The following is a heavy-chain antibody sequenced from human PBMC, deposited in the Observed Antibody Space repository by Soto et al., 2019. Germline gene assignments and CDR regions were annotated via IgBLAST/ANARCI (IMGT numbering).Heavy chain of an antibody. D-gene: IGHD1-20*01. CDR2: VYHSGST. J-gene: IGHJ4*02. Sequence: QVQLQESGPGLVKPSGTLSLTCAVSGGSISTSNWWSWVRQPPGKGLEWIGEVYHSGSTNYNQSFKSRGVMSLDKSKNQFSLKFNSVTAANTALYYCSRTSISGTRFDYWGQGSLVTVSS. V-gene: IGHV4-4*02. CDR3: SRTSISGTRFDY. CDR1: GGSISTSNW.